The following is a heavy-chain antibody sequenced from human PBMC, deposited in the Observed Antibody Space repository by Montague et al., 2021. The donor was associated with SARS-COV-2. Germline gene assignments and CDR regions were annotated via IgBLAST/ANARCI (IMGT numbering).Heavy chain of an antibody. Sequence: SETLSLTCTVSGDSISIYYWSWIRQPPGKGLEWIGYVYYSGSINYNPSLKSRVTISVDTPKNQFSLKLMSVTAADTAVYYCARGERGAWYNHYFDYWGQGALVTVSS. J-gene: IGHJ4*02. CDR1: GDSISIYY. V-gene: IGHV4-59*13. CDR2: VYYSGSI. D-gene: IGHD6-19*01. CDR3: ARGERGAWYNHYFDY.